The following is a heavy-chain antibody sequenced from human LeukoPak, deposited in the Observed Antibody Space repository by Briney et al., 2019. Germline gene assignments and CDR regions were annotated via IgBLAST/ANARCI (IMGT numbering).Heavy chain of an antibody. D-gene: IGHD1-26*01. J-gene: IGHJ4*02. Sequence: GASVKVSCKTSGYSFTAFYIHWVRQAPGQGLEWMGWIHPRRGDTNYAQKFQGRVTMTRDTSISTAYMELTRLRSDDTAVYYCAKDHGRYRNNYFDYWGQGNLVTVSS. CDR3: AKDHGRYRNNYFDY. CDR1: GYSFTAFY. CDR2: IHPRRGDT. V-gene: IGHV1-2*02.